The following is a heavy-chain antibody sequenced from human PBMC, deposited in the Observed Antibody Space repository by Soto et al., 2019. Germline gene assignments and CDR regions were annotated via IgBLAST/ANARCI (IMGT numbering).Heavy chain of an antibody. Sequence: GASVKVSCKASGYTFTSYGISWVRQAPGQGLEWMGWISAYNGNTNYAQKLQGRVTMTTDTSTSTAYMELRSLRSDDTAVYYCARCDYDSSGYWGVYAFDIWGQGTMVTVSS. CDR1: GYTFTSYG. CDR2: ISAYNGNT. CDR3: ARCDYDSSGYWGVYAFDI. V-gene: IGHV1-18*01. D-gene: IGHD3-22*01. J-gene: IGHJ3*02.